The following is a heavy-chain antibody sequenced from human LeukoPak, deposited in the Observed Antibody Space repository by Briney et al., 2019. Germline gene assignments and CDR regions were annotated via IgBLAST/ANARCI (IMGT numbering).Heavy chain of an antibody. CDR1: GGSISSSSYY. J-gene: IGHJ6*03. Sequence: SETLSLTCTVSGGSISSSSYYWGWIRQPPGKGLEWIGSIYYSGSTYYNPSLKSRVTISVDTSKNQFSLKLSSVTAADTAVYYCARVNPHSSGWYTNSVASYYYYMDVWGKGTTVTVSS. CDR3: ARVNPHSSGWYTNSVASYYYYMDV. CDR2: IYYSGST. V-gene: IGHV4-39*07. D-gene: IGHD6-19*01.